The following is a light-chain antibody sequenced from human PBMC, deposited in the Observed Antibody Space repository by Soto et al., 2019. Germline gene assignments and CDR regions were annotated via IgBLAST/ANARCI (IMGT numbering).Light chain of an antibody. CDR1: SSNIGSNT. V-gene: IGLV1-44*01. CDR2: NND. CDR3: AAWDDSLNGPV. J-gene: IGLJ2*01. Sequence: QSVLTQPPSASGTPGQRVTISCSGSSSNIGSNTVNWYQQLPGTAPKLLIYNNDQRPSGVPDRFSGSKSGTSASLAISGLQSEVEADYYCAAWDDSLNGPVFGGGTKLTV.